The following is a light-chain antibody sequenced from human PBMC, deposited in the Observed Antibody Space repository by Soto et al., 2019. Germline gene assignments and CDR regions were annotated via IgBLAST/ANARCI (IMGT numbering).Light chain of an antibody. CDR3: QQDLRPPLT. J-gene: IGKJ3*01. Sequence: DIQMTQSPSPLSASVGDRATITCRASQSVSNYLNWYQQKPGKAPTLLIYAASTLQSGVPSRISGSGSGTDFTLTISSLQPEDFATYYCQQDLRPPLTFGPGTKVDIK. V-gene: IGKV1-39*01. CDR2: AAS. CDR1: QSVSNY.